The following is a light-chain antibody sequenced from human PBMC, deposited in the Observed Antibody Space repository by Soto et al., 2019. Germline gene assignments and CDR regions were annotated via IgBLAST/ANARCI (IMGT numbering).Light chain of an antibody. CDR2: DAS. Sequence: EIVLTQSPGTLSLSPGESATLSCRASQSVGRNYLAWFQHKPDQAPRLLIYDASNRATGVPDRFSGSGSGTDFTLSVTRLEPEDFAVYYCHQYAVSPLTFGGGTKVEL. J-gene: IGKJ4*01. V-gene: IGKV3-20*01. CDR1: QSVGRNY. CDR3: HQYAVSPLT.